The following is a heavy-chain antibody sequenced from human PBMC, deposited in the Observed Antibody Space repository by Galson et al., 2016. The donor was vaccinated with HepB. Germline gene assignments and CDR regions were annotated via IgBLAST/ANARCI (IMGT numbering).Heavy chain of an antibody. CDR3: ARLPLLYYGMDV. CDR1: GGSLSSSDWH. V-gene: IGHV4-39*01. CDR2: ISYGGST. Sequence: SETLSLTCSVSGGSLSSSDWHWAWIRQSPGMGLEWIGSISYGGSTYYNPSLKSRVSMSIDRSKNQFSLRLSSVTAADTAVYYCARLPLLYYGMDVWGQGTTFTVSS. D-gene: IGHD2-15*01. J-gene: IGHJ6*02.